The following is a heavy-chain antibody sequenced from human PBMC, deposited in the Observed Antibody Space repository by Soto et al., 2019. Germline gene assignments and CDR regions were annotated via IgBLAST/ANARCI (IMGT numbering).Heavy chain of an antibody. CDR2: IRSSGTTT. D-gene: IGHD6-6*01. CDR3: ARLRYSSSSRYHMDV. V-gene: IGHV3-11*01. Sequence: QVQLVGSGGGLVRPGGSLRLSCAASGFTLNDYHMNWIRQAPGKGLEWVSYIRSSGTTTFYADSVKGRFTVSWDNANNSLFLQMNSLRAEDTAVYYCARLRYSSSSRYHMDVWCKGTTVTVS. CDR1: GFTLNDYH. J-gene: IGHJ6*03.